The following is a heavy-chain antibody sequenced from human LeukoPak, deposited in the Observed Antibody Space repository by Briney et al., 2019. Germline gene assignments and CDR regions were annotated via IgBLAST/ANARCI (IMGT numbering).Heavy chain of an antibody. Sequence: GGSLRLSCTVAGFTVSSNFMSWVRQAPGKGLEWVSVIYSDDRTYYADSVKGRFSISRHTSKKTLYLQMNSLRAEDTAVYYCAREVMAKRRAFDIWGQGTGVTVSS. J-gene: IGHJ3*02. CDR2: IYSDDRT. D-gene: IGHD2-8*01. CDR1: GFTVSSNF. V-gene: IGHV3-53*04. CDR3: AREVMAKRRAFDI.